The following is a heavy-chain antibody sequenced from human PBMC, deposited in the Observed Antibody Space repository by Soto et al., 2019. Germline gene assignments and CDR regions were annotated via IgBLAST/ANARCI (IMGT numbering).Heavy chain of an antibody. V-gene: IGHV4-39*01. J-gene: IGHJ4*02. CDR2: IYYSGST. CDR1: GGSISSSSYY. CDR3: ARYPAYGDYGPVFDY. D-gene: IGHD4-17*01. Sequence: SETLSLTCTVSGGSISSSSYYWGWIRQPPGKGLEWIGSIYYSGSTYYNPSLKSRVTISVDTSKNQFSLKLSSVTAADTAVYYCARYPAYGDYGPVFDYWGQGTLVTVSS.